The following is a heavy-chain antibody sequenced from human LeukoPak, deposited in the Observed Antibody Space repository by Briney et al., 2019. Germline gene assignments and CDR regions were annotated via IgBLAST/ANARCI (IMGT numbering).Heavy chain of an antibody. CDR1: GFTFSSYA. V-gene: IGHV3-23*01. D-gene: IGHD6-19*01. CDR2: MSGSGSST. Sequence: GGSLRLSCAASGFTFSSYAMHWVRQAPGKGLEWVSAMSGSGSSTYYVYSMLGRFHISQVNSQNTQYLQMSSLRTEDTALYCCAKVQQWATIYYFHYLGQGCLVSV. J-gene: IGHJ4*02. CDR3: AKVQQWATIYYFHY.